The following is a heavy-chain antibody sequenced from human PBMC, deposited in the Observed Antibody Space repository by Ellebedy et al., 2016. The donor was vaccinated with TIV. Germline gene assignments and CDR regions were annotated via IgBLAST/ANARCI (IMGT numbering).Heavy chain of an antibody. CDR2: ISYDGSNK. Sequence: GESLKISXAASGFTFSSYAMHWVRQAPGKGLEWVAVISYDGSNKYYADSVKGRFTISRDNSKNTLYLQMNSLRAEDTAVYYCASLRTTVTAYWGQGTLVTVSS. CDR1: GFTFSSYA. CDR3: ASLRTTVTAY. V-gene: IGHV3-30*04. J-gene: IGHJ4*02. D-gene: IGHD4-17*01.